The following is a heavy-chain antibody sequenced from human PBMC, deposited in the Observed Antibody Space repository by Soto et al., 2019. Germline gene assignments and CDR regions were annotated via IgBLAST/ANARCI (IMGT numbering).Heavy chain of an antibody. V-gene: IGHV4-39*01. CDR3: ARRRDGEYSGSGSMDF. CDR2: IYYSGST. CDR1: GGSISSSSYY. Sequence: PSETLSLTCTVSGGSISSSSYYWGWIRQPPGKGLEWIGSIYYSGSTYYNPSLKSRVTISVDTSKNQFSLKLSSVTAADTAVYYCARRRDGEYSGSGSMDFWDQGTTVTVSS. D-gene: IGHD6-6*01. J-gene: IGHJ6*02.